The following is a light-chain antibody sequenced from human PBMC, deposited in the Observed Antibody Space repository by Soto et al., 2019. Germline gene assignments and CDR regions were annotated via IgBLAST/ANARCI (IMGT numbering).Light chain of an antibody. Sequence: DIVMTQSPLSLPVTPGEPASISCRSSQSLLYGAGYMYVDWYLQKPGQPPQLLIFLGSNRASGVPDRFSGSVSGTDLTLKINKVETEDVGVYYCMQTLQTPYTFGQGTKLEI. CDR1: QSLLYGAGYMY. V-gene: IGKV2-28*01. CDR2: LGS. CDR3: MQTLQTPYT. J-gene: IGKJ2*01.